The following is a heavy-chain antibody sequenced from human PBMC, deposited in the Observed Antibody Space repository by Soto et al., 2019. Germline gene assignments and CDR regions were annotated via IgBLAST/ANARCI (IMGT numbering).Heavy chain of an antibody. Sequence: TGGSLRLSCAASGFTFSSYSMNWVRQAPGKGLEWGSSISSSSSYIYYADSVKGRFTISRDNAKNSLYLQMNGLRAEDTAVYYCAREDYGEFDYWGQGTLVTVSS. D-gene: IGHD4-17*01. V-gene: IGHV3-21*01. CDR3: AREDYGEFDY. CDR2: ISSSSSYI. J-gene: IGHJ4*02. CDR1: GFTFSSYS.